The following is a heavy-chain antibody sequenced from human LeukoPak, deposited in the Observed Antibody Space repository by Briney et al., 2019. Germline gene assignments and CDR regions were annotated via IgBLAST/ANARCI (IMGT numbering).Heavy chain of an antibody. CDR1: GGTFSSYA. D-gene: IGHD1-26*01. J-gene: IGHJ4*02. CDR2: IIPIFGIA. V-gene: IGHV1-69*04. CDR3: AKGDWELGSTGYFDY. Sequence: GSSVKVSCKASGGTFSSYAISWVRQAPGQGLEWMGRIIPIFGIANYAQKFQGRVTITADKSTSTAYMELSSLRPEDTAVYYCAKGDWELGSTGYFDYWGQGTLVTVSS.